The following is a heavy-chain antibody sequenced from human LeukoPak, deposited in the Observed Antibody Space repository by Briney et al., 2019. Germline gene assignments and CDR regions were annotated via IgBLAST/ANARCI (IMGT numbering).Heavy chain of an antibody. CDR2: ISSSSSYI. CDR3: ARDPEAHYYYYMDV. V-gene: IGHV3-21*01. J-gene: IGHJ6*03. Sequence: PGGSLRLSCAASGFTFSSYSMNWVRQAPGKGLEWVSSISSSSSYIYYADSVKGRFTISRDNAKNSLYLQMNSLRAEDTAVYYCARDPEAHYYYYMDVWGKGTTVTVSS. CDR1: GFTFSSYS.